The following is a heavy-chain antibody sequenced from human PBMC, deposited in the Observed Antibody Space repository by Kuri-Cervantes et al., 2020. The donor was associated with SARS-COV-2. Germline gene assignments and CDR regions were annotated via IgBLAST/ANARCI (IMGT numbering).Heavy chain of an antibody. V-gene: IGHV3-11*01. Sequence: GGSLRLSCAASGFTFSDYYMSWIRQAPGKGLEWISYISSSGSTIYYADSVKGRFTISRDNAKNSLYLQMNSLRAEDTAVYYCARDYYYDSSVHLDYWGQGTPVTVSS. CDR1: GFTFSDYY. D-gene: IGHD3-22*01. J-gene: IGHJ4*02. CDR2: ISSSGSTI. CDR3: ARDYYYDSSVHLDY.